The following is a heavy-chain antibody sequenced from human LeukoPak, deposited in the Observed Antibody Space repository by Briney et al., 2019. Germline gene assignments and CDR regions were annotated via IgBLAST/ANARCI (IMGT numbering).Heavy chain of an antibody. CDR2: INSDGTNT. V-gene: IGHV3-74*01. J-gene: IGHJ3*02. CDR1: GFTFSNSW. CDR3: AKDQASIFDAFDI. Sequence: PGGSLRLSCAASGFTFSNSWMHWVRQAPGKGLVWVSRINSDGTNTTYADSVKGRFTISRDNAKSTLYLQMNSLRAEDTAVYYCAKDQASIFDAFDIWGQGTMVTVSS.